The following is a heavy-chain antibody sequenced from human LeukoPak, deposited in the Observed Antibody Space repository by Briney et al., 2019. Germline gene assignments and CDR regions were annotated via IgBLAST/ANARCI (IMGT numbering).Heavy chain of an antibody. D-gene: IGHD3-3*01. CDR3: ARGLRPMRYFEY. CDR2: IFPSDSDT. V-gene: IGHV5-51*01. J-gene: IGHJ4*02. CDR1: GYSFTSYW. Sequence: GESLKISCQGSGYSFTSYWIGWVRQMPGKGLEWMGIIFPSDSDTRYSPSFQGQVTISADKSISTAYLQWSSLKASDTAMYLCARGLRPMRYFEYWGQGTLVTVSS.